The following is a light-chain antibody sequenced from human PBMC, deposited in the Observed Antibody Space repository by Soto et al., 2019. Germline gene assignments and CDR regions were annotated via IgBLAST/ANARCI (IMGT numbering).Light chain of an antibody. Sequence: QSVLTQPPSASGTPGQTVTISCSGSSSNIGTSSVHWYKHLPGTAPKPLIYTNDQRPSGVPDRFSGSKSGTSASLAISGRQSEDEADYYGAVWDDSLNGHVFGAGTKLTVL. J-gene: IGLJ1*01. CDR2: TND. CDR3: AVWDDSLNGHV. V-gene: IGLV1-44*01. CDR1: SSNIGTSS.